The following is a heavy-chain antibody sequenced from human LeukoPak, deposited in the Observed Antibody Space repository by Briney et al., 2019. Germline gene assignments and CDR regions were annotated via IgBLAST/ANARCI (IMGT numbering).Heavy chain of an antibody. CDR3: ARDVVLGSGSCAS. CDR1: GITLSNYG. CDR2: ISDSGGST. J-gene: IGHJ4*02. V-gene: IGHV3-23*01. Sequence: PGGSLRLSCAVSGITLSNYGMSWVRQAPGKGLEWVAGISDSGGSTNYADSVKGRFTVSRGNAKNTLFLQMNSLRAEDTAVYFCARDVVLGSGSCASWGQGTLVTVSS. D-gene: IGHD3-10*01.